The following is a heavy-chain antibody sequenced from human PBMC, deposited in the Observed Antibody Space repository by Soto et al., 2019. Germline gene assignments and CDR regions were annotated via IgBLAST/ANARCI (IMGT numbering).Heavy chain of an antibody. Sequence: PSETPSLTCTVYGCSISSYYWSWIRQPPGKGLEWIGYIYYSGSTNYNPSLKSRVTISVDTSKNQFSLKLSSVTAADTAVYYCARGRGRSGYTLFVDWGQGTGVTVAS. CDR2: IYYSGST. CDR3: ARGRGRSGYTLFVD. D-gene: IGHD5-12*01. J-gene: IGHJ4*02. CDR1: GCSISSYY. V-gene: IGHV4-59*01.